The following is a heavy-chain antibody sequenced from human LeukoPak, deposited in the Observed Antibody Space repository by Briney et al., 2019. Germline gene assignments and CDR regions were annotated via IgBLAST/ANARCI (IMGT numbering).Heavy chain of an antibody. CDR3: ARPYDSSGYYYSDAFDI. CDR1: GYTFTSYD. V-gene: IGHV1-8*01. J-gene: IGHJ3*02. Sequence: ASVKVSCTASGYTFTSYDINWVRQATGQGLEWMGWMNPNSGNTGDAQKFQGRVTMTRNTSISTAYMELSSLRSEDTAVYYCARPYDSSGYYYSDAFDIWGQGTMVTVSS. CDR2: MNPNSGNT. D-gene: IGHD3-22*01.